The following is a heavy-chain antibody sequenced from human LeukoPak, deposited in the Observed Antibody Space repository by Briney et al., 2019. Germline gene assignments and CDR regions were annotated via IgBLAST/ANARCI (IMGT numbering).Heavy chain of an antibody. V-gene: IGHV1-2*02. CDR1: GYTFTGYY. D-gene: IGHD2-15*01. CDR3: AREKVVVAATEGVAFDI. Sequence: GASVKVSCKASGYTFTGYYMHWVRQAPGQGLEWMGWINPNSGGTNYAQKFQGRVAMTRDTSISTAYMELNRLRSDDTAVYYCAREKVVVAATEGVAFDIWGQGTVVTVSS. J-gene: IGHJ3*02. CDR2: INPNSGGT.